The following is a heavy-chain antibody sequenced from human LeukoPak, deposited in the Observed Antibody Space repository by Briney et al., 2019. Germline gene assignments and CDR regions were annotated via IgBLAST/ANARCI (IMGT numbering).Heavy chain of an antibody. CDR3: ARSADFGVYNWFDP. CDR2: IYTSGST. J-gene: IGHJ5*02. CDR1: GGSLSNYY. Sequence: PSETLSLTCTVSGGSLSNYYWSWMRQSAGKGLEWIGRIYTSGSTHFNPSLKSRVAMSLDMSQNQISLKLTSVTAADTAVYYCARSADFGVYNWFDPWGPGTLVTVSS. D-gene: IGHD4-17*01. V-gene: IGHV4-4*07.